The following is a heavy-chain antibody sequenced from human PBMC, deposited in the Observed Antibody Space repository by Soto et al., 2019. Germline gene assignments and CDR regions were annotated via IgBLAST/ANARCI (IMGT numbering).Heavy chain of an antibody. J-gene: IGHJ5*02. V-gene: IGHV1-69*08. CDR3: AGDPDSHYNDSHASSYP. CDR2: IIPIIGII. CDR1: GGTFSTYT. Sequence: QVQLVQSGAEVKKPGSSVKVSCKASGGTFSTYTITWVRQAPGQGLEWMGRIIPIIGIINYAQKFQGRVTITADKFTGTAYMELTRLRSDGTAVYYCAGDPDSHYNDSHASSYPWGQGTLVTVSS. D-gene: IGHD3-22*01.